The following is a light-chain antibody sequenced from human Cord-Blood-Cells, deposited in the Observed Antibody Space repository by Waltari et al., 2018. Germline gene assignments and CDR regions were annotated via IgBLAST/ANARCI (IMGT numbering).Light chain of an antibody. J-gene: IGKJ1*01. CDR3: QQYNSYSWT. CDR1: QSISSW. V-gene: IGKV1-5*03. CDR2: KAS. Sequence: DIQMTQSPSTLSASVGDRVTITCRDSQSISSWLAWYQQKPGKAPKLLIYKASSVESGVPSRFSGSGSGTEFTPTISSLQPDDFATYYCQQYNSYSWTFGQGTKVEIK.